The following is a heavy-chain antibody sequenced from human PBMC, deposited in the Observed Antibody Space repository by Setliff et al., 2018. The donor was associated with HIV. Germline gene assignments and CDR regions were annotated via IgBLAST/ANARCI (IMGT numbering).Heavy chain of an antibody. Sequence: KPSETLSLTCTVSGGSISGHYWSWIRQPPGRGLEWIGYIYSSGSTNFNPPLQSRVTISVDTSKNQFSLKLSSVTAADTAVYYCARAPLSGGSFGWFDPWGQGTLVTVSS. V-gene: IGHV4-4*09. D-gene: IGHD2-15*01. CDR2: IYSSGST. CDR3: ARAPLSGGSFGWFDP. CDR1: GGSISGHY. J-gene: IGHJ5*02.